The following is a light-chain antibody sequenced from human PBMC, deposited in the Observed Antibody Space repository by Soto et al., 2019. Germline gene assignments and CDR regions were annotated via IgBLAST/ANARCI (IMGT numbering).Light chain of an antibody. J-gene: IGKJ1*01. CDR3: HQYFSTQWT. V-gene: IGKV4-1*01. Sequence: DIVMTQSPDSLAVSLGERATINCKSSQSVLYSSNNKNYLAWYQQKPRQPPKLLIYWASTRESGVPDRFSGSGSGTDFTLTTSSLKAEDVALYYCHQYFSTQWTFGQGTKVEIK. CDR1: QSVLYSSNNKNY. CDR2: WAS.